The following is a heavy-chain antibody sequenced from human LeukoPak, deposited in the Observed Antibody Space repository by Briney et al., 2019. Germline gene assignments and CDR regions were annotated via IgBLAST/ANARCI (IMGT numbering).Heavy chain of an antibody. D-gene: IGHD2-21*02. Sequence: PSEVLSLTCTVSGGSISSSSYYWGWIRQPPGKGLEWIGLIYYSGSTYSNPSLKIPVTISVYTPQNQFSLKLTSVTAADTAVYYCARHGHRGDHDYWGQGTLVTPSA. CDR2: IYYSGST. CDR3: ARHGHRGDHDY. V-gene: IGHV4-39*01. J-gene: IGHJ4*02. CDR1: GGSISSSSYY.